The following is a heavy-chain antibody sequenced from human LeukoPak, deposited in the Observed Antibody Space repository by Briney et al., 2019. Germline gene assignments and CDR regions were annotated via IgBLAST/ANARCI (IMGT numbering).Heavy chain of an antibody. CDR2: IYYSGST. CDR1: GGSISSYY. J-gene: IGHJ6*03. V-gene: IGHV4-59*01. CDR3: ARDQAYYGSGSYYYYYYMDV. Sequence: SETLSLTCTVSGGSISSYYWSWIRQPPGKGLEWLGYIYYSGSTNYNPSLKSRVTISVATSKNQFSLKLSSVTAADTAVYYCARDQAYYGSGSYYYYYYMDVWGKGTTVTVSS. D-gene: IGHD3-10*01.